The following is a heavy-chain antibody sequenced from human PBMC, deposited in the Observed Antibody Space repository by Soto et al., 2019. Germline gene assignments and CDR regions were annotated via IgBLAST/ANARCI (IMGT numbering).Heavy chain of an antibody. CDR2: INPNSGGT. CDR3: ARDLLVLMVYVPYGMDV. CDR1: GYTFTGYY. J-gene: IGHJ6*02. D-gene: IGHD2-8*01. Sequence: GASVKVSCKASGYTFTGYYMHWVRQAPGQGLEWMGWINPNSGGTNYAQKFQGRVTMTRDTSISTAYMELSRLRSDDTAVYYCARDLLVLMVYVPYGMDVWGQGTTVTVSS. V-gene: IGHV1-2*02.